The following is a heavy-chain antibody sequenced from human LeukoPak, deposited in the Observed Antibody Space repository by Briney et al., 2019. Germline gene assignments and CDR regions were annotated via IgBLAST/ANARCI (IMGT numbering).Heavy chain of an antibody. J-gene: IGHJ4*02. D-gene: IGHD3-10*01. CDR3: ARDQYYYGSGSYYN. Sequence: ASVKVSCKASGYTFTGYYMHWVRQAHGQGLEWMGWINPNSGGTNYAQKFQGRVTMTRDTSISTAYMELSRLRSDDTAVYYCARDQYYYGSGSYYNWGQGTLVTVSS. CDR1: GYTFTGYY. V-gene: IGHV1-2*02. CDR2: INPNSGGT.